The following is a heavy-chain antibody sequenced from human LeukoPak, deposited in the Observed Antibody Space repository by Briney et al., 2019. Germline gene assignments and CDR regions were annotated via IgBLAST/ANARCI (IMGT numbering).Heavy chain of an antibody. CDR3: ARAMSMVRGVIAY. CDR2: IIPILGIA. D-gene: IGHD3-10*01. V-gene: IGHV1-69*04. J-gene: IGHJ4*02. CDR1: GGTFSRYA. Sequence: ASVKVSCKASGGTFSRYAISWVRQAPGQGLEWMGRIIPILGIANYAQKFQGRVTITADKYTSTAYMELSSLRSEDTAVYYCARAMSMVRGVIAYWGQGTLVNVSS.